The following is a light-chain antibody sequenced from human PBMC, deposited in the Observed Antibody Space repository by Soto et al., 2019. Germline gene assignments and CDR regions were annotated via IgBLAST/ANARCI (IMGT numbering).Light chain of an antibody. Sequence: AIQMTQSPSSLSASVGDRVTITCRASQGIRNDLGWYQQKPGKAPTLLIYAASSLQSGVPSRFSDSGAGTDFTLTISSLQPEDFATYYCLQDYNYPWTFGQATKVEIK. V-gene: IGKV1-6*01. CDR3: LQDYNYPWT. CDR2: AAS. CDR1: QGIRND. J-gene: IGKJ1*01.